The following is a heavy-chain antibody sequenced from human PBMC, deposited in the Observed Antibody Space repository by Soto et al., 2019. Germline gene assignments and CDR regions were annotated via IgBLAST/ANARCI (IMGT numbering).Heavy chain of an antibody. Sequence: SETLSLTCTVSGGSISSGGYYWSWIRQHPGKGLEWIGYIYYSGSTYYNPSLKSRVTISVDTSKNQFSLKLSSVTAADTAVYYCARGGIPGYPTPPFDYWGQGTLVTVSS. D-gene: IGHD6-13*01. CDR1: GGSISSGGYY. CDR2: IYYSGST. J-gene: IGHJ4*02. CDR3: ARGGIPGYPTPPFDY. V-gene: IGHV4-31*03.